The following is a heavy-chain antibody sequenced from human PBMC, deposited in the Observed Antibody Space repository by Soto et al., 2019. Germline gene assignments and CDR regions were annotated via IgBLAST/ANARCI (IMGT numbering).Heavy chain of an antibody. CDR3: AKRTVGWYFDL. V-gene: IGHV3-23*01. CDR1: GFTFSSYA. CDR2: ISGSGGST. Sequence: EVKLLESGGGLVQPGGSLRLSCAASGFTFSSYAMNWVRKAPGKGMEWVSVISGSGGSTYYADAVKGRFTISRDNSKNTLYLQMNSLRAEDTAVYYCAKRTVGWYFDLWGRGTLVTVSS. D-gene: IGHD4-17*01. J-gene: IGHJ2*01.